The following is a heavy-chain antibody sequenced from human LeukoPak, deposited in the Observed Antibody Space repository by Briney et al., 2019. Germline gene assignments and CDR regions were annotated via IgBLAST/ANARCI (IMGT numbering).Heavy chain of an antibody. J-gene: IGHJ4*02. CDR1: GGSIGSYY. Sequence: SETLSLTCTVSGGSIGSYYWSWIRQPPGKGLEWIGYTYYSGNTNYNPSLKSRVTISIDTSKNQFSLKLSSVTAADTAVYYCAKAPVTTCSGAYCYPFDYWGQGTLVTVSS. CDR3: AKAPVTTCSGAYCYPFDY. CDR2: TYYSGNT. D-gene: IGHD2-15*01. V-gene: IGHV4-59*08.